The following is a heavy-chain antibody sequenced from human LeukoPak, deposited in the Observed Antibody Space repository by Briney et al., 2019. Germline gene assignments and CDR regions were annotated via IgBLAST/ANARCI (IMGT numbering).Heavy chain of an antibody. CDR3: ARVVDHDYGDYYLDY. Sequence: GGSLRLSCVASGFTVSSNDMSRVRQAPGKGLECISVIYSGGSTDYADSVKGRLTISRDNSKNTLYLQMNSLRAEDTAVYYCARVVDHDYGDYYLDYWGQGTLVTVSS. CDR1: GFTVSSND. J-gene: IGHJ4*02. D-gene: IGHD4-17*01. CDR2: IYSGGST. V-gene: IGHV3-53*01.